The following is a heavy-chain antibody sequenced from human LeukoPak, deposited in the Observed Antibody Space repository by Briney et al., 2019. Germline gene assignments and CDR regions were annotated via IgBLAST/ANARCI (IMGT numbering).Heavy chain of an antibody. CDR2: IYPNSGGT. J-gene: IGHJ5*02. D-gene: IGHD3-10*01. Sequence: ASVKVSCKASGYTFTGYYMHWIRQAPGQGLEWMGWIYPNSGGTNYAQKFHGRVSMTRDAAISTAYMELTSLRSDDTAVYYCARGDKKENQSGPSGYFDPWGQGTLVTVSS. CDR3: ARGDKKENQSGPSGYFDP. CDR1: GYTFTGYY. V-gene: IGHV1-2*02.